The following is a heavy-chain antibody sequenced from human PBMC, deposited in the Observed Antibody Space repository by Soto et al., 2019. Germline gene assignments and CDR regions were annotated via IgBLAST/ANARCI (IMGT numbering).Heavy chain of an antibody. J-gene: IGHJ5*02. CDR2: MNPNSGNT. CDR1: GYTFTRYD. Sequence: ASVKVSFKAPGYTFTRYDINWVLQATGQGLEWMGWMNPNSGNTGYAQKFQGRVTMTRNTSISTAYMELSSLRSEDTAVYYCARGETIHAPGTFDPWGQGTLVTVSS. CDR3: ARGETIHAPGTFDP. D-gene: IGHD2-21*01. V-gene: IGHV1-8*01.